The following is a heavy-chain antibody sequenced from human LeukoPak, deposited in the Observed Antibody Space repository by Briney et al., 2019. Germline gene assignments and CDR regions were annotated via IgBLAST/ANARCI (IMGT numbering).Heavy chain of an antibody. CDR3: ARLDCSGGSCYQGENYYWYFDL. J-gene: IGHJ2*01. CDR2: IYPGDSDT. CDR1: GYSFTSYW. V-gene: IGHV5-51*01. Sequence: LGEPLNTSCKGPGYSFTSYWRGGARQMPGKGLEWMGIIYPGDSDTRSSPSFQRQLPVSADKSISTAYLQWRSLKASQTAMYYCARLDCSGGSCYQGENYYWYFDLWGRGTLVTVSS. D-gene: IGHD2-15*01.